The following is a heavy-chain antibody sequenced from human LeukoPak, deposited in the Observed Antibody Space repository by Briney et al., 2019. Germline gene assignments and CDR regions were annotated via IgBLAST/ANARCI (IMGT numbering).Heavy chain of an antibody. Sequence: GGSLTLSCAAAAFTFSKVWMDWVSQAPGKGRGWVSRINSDGSRTSYAESVKGRFTISRDKAKNMLYLQMNSLRADDTAVYYCARDGSTWSNSLDPWGQGTLVTVSS. J-gene: IGHJ5*02. D-gene: IGHD6-13*01. CDR1: AFTFSKVW. CDR3: ARDGSTWSNSLDP. V-gene: IGHV3-74*01. CDR2: INSDGSRT.